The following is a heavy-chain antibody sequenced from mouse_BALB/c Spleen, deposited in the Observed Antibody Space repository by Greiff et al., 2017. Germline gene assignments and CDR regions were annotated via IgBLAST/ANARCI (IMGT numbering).Heavy chain of an antibody. Sequence: QVQLQQPGAELVRPGASVSLSCKASGYTFTSYWMNWVKQRPEQGLEWIGRIDPYDSATHYNQKFTDKAILTVDKSSSTAYMQLSSLTSEDSAVYYCARRGRGLRHAMDYWGQGTSVTVSS. CDR3: ARRGRGLRHAMDY. D-gene: IGHD2-4*01. CDR1: GYTFTSYW. V-gene: IGHV1-52*01. CDR2: IDPYDSAT. J-gene: IGHJ4*01.